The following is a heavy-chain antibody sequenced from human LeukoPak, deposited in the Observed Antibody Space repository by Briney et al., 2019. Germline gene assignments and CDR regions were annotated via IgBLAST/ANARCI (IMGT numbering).Heavy chain of an antibody. CDR3: AKQLGYCSDGSCYFPY. CDR1: GGSISSYY. V-gene: IGHV4-59*01. Sequence: SETLSLTCTVSGGSISSYYWNWIRQPPGKGLEWIGYIYYSGSTNYNPSLKSRVTISVDTSKNQFSLNLSSVTAADTAVYYCAKQLGYCSDGSCYFPYWGQGTLVTVSS. J-gene: IGHJ4*02. CDR2: IYYSGST. D-gene: IGHD2-15*01.